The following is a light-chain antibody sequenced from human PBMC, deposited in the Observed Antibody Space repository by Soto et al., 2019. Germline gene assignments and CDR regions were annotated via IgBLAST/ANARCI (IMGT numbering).Light chain of an antibody. CDR3: QQYNSYS. CDR2: KAS. Sequence: DIQMTQSPSTLSTSAGDRVTITCRASQSISTWLSWYQQKPGKAPKLLIYKASSLESGVPSRFSGSGSGTEFTLTISSLQPEDFATYYCQQYNSYSFGQGTKVDIK. V-gene: IGKV1-5*03. J-gene: IGKJ1*01. CDR1: QSISTW.